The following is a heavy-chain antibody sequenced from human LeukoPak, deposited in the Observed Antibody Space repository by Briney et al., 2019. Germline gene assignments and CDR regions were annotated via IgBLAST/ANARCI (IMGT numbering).Heavy chain of an antibody. CDR3: ARAVDIVVVVAGEYFQH. V-gene: IGHV1-69*06. J-gene: IGHJ1*01. D-gene: IGHD2-15*01. CDR2: IIPIFDKV. CDR1: GDTFSDYA. Sequence: ASVKVSCKASGDTFSDYAISWVRQAPGQGLEWMGAIIPIFDKVNYAQKFRGRVTITADKSTSTAYMELSSLRSEDTAVYYCARAVDIVVVVAGEYFQHWGQGTLVTVSS.